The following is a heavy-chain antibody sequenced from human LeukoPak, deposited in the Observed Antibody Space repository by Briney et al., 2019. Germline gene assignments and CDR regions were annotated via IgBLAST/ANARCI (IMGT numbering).Heavy chain of an antibody. J-gene: IGHJ4*02. CDR1: GFTFSSYA. CDR2: ISGSGGST. D-gene: IGHD6-13*01. V-gene: IGHV3-23*01. CDR3: AKGIATSGTSPPFDY. Sequence: PGGSLRLSCAASGFTFSSYAMSWVRQAPGKGLEWVSGISGSGGSTYYADSVKGRFTISRDNSKNTLYLQMNSLRAEDTAVYYCAKGIATSGTSPPFDYWGQGTLVTVSS.